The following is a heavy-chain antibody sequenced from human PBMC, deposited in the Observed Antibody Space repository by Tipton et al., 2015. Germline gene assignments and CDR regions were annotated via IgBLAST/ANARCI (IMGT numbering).Heavy chain of an antibody. V-gene: IGHV4-59*12. J-gene: IGHJ4*02. Sequence: TLSLTCTVSGGPISSYYWSWIRQSPGKGLEWIGYISYSGTTNYNPSLKSRVTISVDTSKNQFFLNLSSVTAADTAVYYCARIRGRYVMDYWGQGTLVTVSS. CDR1: GGPISSYY. CDR2: ISYSGTT. D-gene: IGHD3-16*01. CDR3: ARIRGRYVMDY.